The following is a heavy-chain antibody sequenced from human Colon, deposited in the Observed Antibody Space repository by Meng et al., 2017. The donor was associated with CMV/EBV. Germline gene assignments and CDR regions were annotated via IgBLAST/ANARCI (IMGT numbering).Heavy chain of an antibody. CDR2: IYYTGNT. V-gene: IGHV4-59*01. CDR1: GGSINSYY. CDR3: ARGSGRPDC. Sequence: SETLSLTCSVSGGSINSYYWSWIRQPPGKGLEWIGYIYYTGNTNYNPSLKSRVTISVDASKNQVSLKVTSVTAADTAVSYCARGSGRPDCWGQGTLVTVSS. J-gene: IGHJ4*02. D-gene: IGHD6-19*01.